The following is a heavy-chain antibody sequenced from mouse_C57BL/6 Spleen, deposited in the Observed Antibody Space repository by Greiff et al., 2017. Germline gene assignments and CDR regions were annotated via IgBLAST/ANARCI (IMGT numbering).Heavy chain of an antibody. Sequence: EVQLQQSGPELVKPGASVKISCKASGYTFTDYYMNWVKQSHGKSLEWIGDINPNNGGTSYNQKFKGKATLTVDKSSSTAYMELRSLTSEDSAVYYCARERGIITLDYWGQGTTLTVSS. D-gene: IGHD1-1*01. J-gene: IGHJ2*01. CDR3: ARERGIITLDY. CDR1: GYTFTDYY. CDR2: INPNNGGT. V-gene: IGHV1-26*01.